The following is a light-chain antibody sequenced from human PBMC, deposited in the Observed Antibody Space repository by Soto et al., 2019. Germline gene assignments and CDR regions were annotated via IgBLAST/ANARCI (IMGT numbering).Light chain of an antibody. CDR1: SSDVGGYDY. J-gene: IGLJ1*01. CDR2: DVT. CDR3: CSYAGTYTFYV. V-gene: IGLV2-11*01. Sequence: QSALTQPRSVSGSPGQSVTLSCPGTSSDVGGYDYVSWYQQHPGKAPKLMIYDVTKRPSGVPDRFSGSRSGNTASLTISGLQAEDDADYYCCSYAGTYTFYVFGTGTKLTVL.